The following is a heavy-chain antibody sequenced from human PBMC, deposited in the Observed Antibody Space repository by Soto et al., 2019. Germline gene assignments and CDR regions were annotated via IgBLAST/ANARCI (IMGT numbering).Heavy chain of an antibody. CDR3: TTLGSHYYYHNFDV. Sequence: ELQLVESGGGLVTRGGSLRLSCAASGFTFSNAWMNWVRQAPGKGLEWVGLVKMKSEGATTHYAAPVNGRFTISRDDSEQTLYLQMSSLKTEDTAVYYCTTLGSHYYYHNFDVWGQGTTVTVSS. CDR2: VKMKSEGATT. J-gene: IGHJ6*02. V-gene: IGHV3-15*07. CDR1: GFTFSNAW.